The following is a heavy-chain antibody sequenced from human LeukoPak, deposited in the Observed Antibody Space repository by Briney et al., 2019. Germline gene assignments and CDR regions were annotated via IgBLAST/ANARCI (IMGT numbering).Heavy chain of an antibody. D-gene: IGHD3-10*02. J-gene: IGHJ6*04. CDR3: AELGITMIGGV. Sequence: GGTLRLSCAASGFTFSSHGMNWVRQAPGKGLEWVSGISGSGGRTYYADSVKGRFTISRDNSNHMLYLQMNSLIAEDTAIYYCAELGITMIGGVWGKGTTVTISS. V-gene: IGHV3-23*01. CDR2: ISGSGGRT. CDR1: GFTFSSHG.